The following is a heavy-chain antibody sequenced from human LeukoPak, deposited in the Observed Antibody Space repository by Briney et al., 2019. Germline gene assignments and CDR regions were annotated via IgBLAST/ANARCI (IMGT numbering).Heavy chain of an antibody. D-gene: IGHD1-26*01. J-gene: IGHJ4*02. CDR2: ISAYNGNT. V-gene: IGHV1-18*01. Sequence: ASVKVSCKASGYTFTSYGISWVRQAPGQGLEWMGWISAYNGNTNYAQKLQGRVTMTTDTSTSTAYMELRSLRSDDTAVNYCARGTPLVWELQPFDYWGQGTLVTVSS. CDR1: GYTFTSYG. CDR3: ARGTPLVWELQPFDY.